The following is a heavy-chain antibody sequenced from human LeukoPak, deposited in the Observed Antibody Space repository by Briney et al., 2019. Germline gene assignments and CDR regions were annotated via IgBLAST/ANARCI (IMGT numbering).Heavy chain of an antibody. Sequence: SETLSLTCTVSGGSNSSYYWSWIRQPPGKGLEWIGYIYYSGSTNYNPSLKSRVTISVDTSKNQFSLKLSSVTAADTAVYYCARDPSGYSSGWYWFDPWGQGTLVTVSS. CDR2: IYYSGST. CDR3: ARDPSGYSSGWYWFDP. CDR1: GGSNSSYY. J-gene: IGHJ5*02. D-gene: IGHD6-19*01. V-gene: IGHV4-59*01.